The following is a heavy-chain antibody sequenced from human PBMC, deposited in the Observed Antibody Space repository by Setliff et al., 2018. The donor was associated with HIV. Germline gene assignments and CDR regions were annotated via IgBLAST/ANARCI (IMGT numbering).Heavy chain of an antibody. D-gene: IGHD2-15*01. CDR3: VKAVAAPSWFDP. V-gene: IGHV4-31*03. J-gene: IGHJ5*02. CDR1: NASISSGGFY. Sequence: PSETLSLTCTVSNASISSGGFYWSWVRQHPGKGLEWIGYIYYTGSTYYNPSLKSRVSISVDTSKNQFSLKLTSATAADTAVYYCVKAVAAPSWFDPWGQGTLVTVSS. CDR2: IYYTGST.